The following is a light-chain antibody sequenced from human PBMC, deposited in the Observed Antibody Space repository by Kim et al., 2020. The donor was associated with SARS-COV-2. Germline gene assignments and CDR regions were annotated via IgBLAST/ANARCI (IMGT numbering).Light chain of an antibody. CDR2: DNN. CDR3: QSYDRRLSGWV. V-gene: IGLV1-40*01. J-gene: IGLJ3*02. Sequence: RVTISGTGSSSKIGAGYEVQWYQQDPGTVPKRLMYDNNNRPSGVTDRFAGSKSSTSDSRAITGLQAEDEADYYCQSYDRRLSGWVFGGGTQLTVL. CDR1: SSKIGAGYE.